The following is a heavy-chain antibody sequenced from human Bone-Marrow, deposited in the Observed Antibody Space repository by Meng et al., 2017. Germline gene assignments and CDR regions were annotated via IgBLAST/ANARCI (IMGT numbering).Heavy chain of an antibody. J-gene: IGHJ3*02. CDR3: ARGERDYDILTGYSSAGSDDAFDI. CDR1: GFTFSSYD. CDR2: IGTAGDT. Sequence: GESLKISWAASGFTFSSYDLHLVRPATGKRLEWVSAIGTAGDTYYPGSVKGRFTISRENAKNSLYLQMNSLRAGDTAVYYCARGERDYDILTGYSSAGSDDAFDIWGQGTMVTVSS. V-gene: IGHV3-13*01. D-gene: IGHD3-9*01.